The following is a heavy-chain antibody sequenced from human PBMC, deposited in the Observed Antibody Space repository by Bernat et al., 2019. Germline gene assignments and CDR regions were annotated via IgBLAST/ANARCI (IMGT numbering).Heavy chain of an antibody. CDR1: GFTFSSHG. CDR3: ARDKGATSSYYIDY. V-gene: IGHV3-33*01. D-gene: IGHD2-2*01. CDR2: IWYDGSNK. J-gene: IGHJ4*02. Sequence: QVQLVESGGGVVQPGRSLRLSCAASGFTFSSHGMHWVRQAPGKGLEWVAVIWYDGSNKYYADSVKGRFTISRDNSKNTLYLQMNSLRAEDTAVYFCARDKGATSSYYIDYWGQGALVTVSS.